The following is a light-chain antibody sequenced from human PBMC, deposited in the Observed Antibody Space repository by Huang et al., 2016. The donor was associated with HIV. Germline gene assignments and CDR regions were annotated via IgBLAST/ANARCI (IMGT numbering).Light chain of an antibody. CDR3: QQRTSWPPGT. J-gene: IGKJ1*01. V-gene: IGKV3-11*01. CDR1: QSVSSF. Sequence: EIVLTQSPATLSLSPGERATLSYRASQSVSSFLAWYQRKPGQPPRLLIYGASNRAAGSPARVSGSGSGTDFTLTISSLEPEDFAVYFCQQRTSWPPGTFGQGTKVEIK. CDR2: GAS.